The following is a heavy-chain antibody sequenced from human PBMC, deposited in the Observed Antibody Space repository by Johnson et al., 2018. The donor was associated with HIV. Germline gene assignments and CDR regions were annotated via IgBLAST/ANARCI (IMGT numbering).Heavy chain of an antibody. V-gene: IGHV3-7*03. D-gene: IGHD1-26*01. Sequence: EVQLVESGGGLVQPGGSLRLSCAASGFTFTNHYMTWVRQAPGKGLEWVANIKQDGSEKYSVDSVKGRFTISRDNAKSSLYLQMNSLRVEDTAVYYCTTDGWELPDAFDIWGQGTMVTVSS. CDR2: IKQDGSEK. CDR1: GFTFTNHY. CDR3: TTDGWELPDAFDI. J-gene: IGHJ3*02.